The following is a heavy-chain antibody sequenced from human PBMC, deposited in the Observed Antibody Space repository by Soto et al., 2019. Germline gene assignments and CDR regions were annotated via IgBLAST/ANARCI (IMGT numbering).Heavy chain of an antibody. Sequence: VASVKVSCKASGGTFSSYAISWVRQAPGQGLEWMGGIIPIFGTANYAQKFQGRVTITADESTSTAYMELSSLRSEDTAVYYCARGEAEDAFDIWGQGTMVTVSS. D-gene: IGHD1-26*01. CDR2: IIPIFGTA. V-gene: IGHV1-69*13. CDR1: GGTFSSYA. CDR3: ARGEAEDAFDI. J-gene: IGHJ3*02.